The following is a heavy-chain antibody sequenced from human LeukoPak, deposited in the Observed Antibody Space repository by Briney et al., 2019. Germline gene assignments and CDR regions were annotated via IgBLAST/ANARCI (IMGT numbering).Heavy chain of an antibody. J-gene: IGHJ6*02. CDR1: GFTFSSYA. V-gene: IGHV3-23*01. CDR3: ARERYCSSTSCLYYYGMDV. CDR2: ISGSGGST. Sequence: GGPLRLSCAAYGFTFSSYAMSWVRQAPGKGLEWVSAISGSGGSTYYADSVKGRFTISRDNSKNTLYLQMNSLRAEDTAVYYCARERYCSSTSCLYYYGMDVWGQGTTVTVSS. D-gene: IGHD2-2*01.